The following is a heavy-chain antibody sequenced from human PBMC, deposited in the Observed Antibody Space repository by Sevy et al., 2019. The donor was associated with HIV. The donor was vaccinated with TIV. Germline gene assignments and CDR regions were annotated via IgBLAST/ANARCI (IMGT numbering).Heavy chain of an antibody. CDR3: ARDYANYYDSSGYLRPEYFQH. Sequence: ASVKVSCKASGDTFSSYAISWVRQAPGQGLEWMGGIIPIFGTANYAQKFQGRVTITADKSTSTAYMELSSLRSEDTAVYYCARDYANYYDSSGYLRPEYFQHWGQGTLVTVSS. D-gene: IGHD3-22*01. CDR2: IIPIFGTA. J-gene: IGHJ1*01. V-gene: IGHV1-69*06. CDR1: GDTFSSYA.